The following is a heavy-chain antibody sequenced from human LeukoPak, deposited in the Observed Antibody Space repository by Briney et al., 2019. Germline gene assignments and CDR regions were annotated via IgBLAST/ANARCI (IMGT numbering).Heavy chain of an antibody. CDR2: IKDDGSRK. CDR3: AREGVRQQLVPYYYYYGMDV. CDR1: GFSLSGYW. V-gene: IGHV3-7*01. Sequence: GGSLRLSCAASGFSLSGYWMTWVRQAPGKGLEWVANIKDDGSRKHDVDSARGRFTISRDNAKNSLYLDMNSLRAEDTAVYYCAREGVRQQLVPYYYYYGMDVWGQGTTVTVSS. D-gene: IGHD6-13*01. J-gene: IGHJ6*02.